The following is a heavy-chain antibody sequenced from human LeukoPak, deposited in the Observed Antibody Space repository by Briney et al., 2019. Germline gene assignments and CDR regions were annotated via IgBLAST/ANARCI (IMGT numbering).Heavy chain of an antibody. J-gene: IGHJ6*03. CDR1: GGSISSHY. CDR2: IYYSGST. V-gene: IGHV4-59*11. D-gene: IGHD2-2*01. CDR3: ARDLSVVVPAAINGDYMDV. Sequence: SETQSLNFTGSGGSISSHYWSWIRQHPGKGLEWIGYIYYSGSTNYNPSLKSRVTISVDTSKNQFSLKLSSVTAADTAVYYCARDLSVVVPAAINGDYMDVWGKGTTVTVSS.